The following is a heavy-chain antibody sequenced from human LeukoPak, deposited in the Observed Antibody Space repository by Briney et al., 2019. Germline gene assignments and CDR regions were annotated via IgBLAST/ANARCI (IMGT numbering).Heavy chain of an antibody. CDR2: IYYSGNT. D-gene: IGHD2-15*01. J-gene: IGHJ4*02. V-gene: IGHV4-39*01. CDR1: GGSISSSSRF. Sequence: PSETLSLTCTVSGGSISSSSRFWTWIRQPPGKGLEWIGSIYYSGNTYYNSSLKSRVTISVDTSKNQFSLKLSSVTAADTAVYYCARHENIVVVVAATGFDNWGQGTLVTVSS. CDR3: ARHENIVVVVAATGFDN.